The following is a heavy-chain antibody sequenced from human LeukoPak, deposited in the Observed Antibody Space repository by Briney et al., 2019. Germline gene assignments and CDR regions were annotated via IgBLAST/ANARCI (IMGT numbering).Heavy chain of an antibody. CDR1: GYTFTSYD. J-gene: IGHJ4*02. Sequence: GASVKVSCKASGYTFTSYDINWVRQATGQGLAWMGWMNPNSGNTGYAQKFQSIVTITRNTSISTAYMELSSLRSEDTAVYYCARETWYRPPMVRGVIGYWGQGTLVTVSS. D-gene: IGHD3-10*01. CDR3: ARETWYRPPMVRGVIGY. V-gene: IGHV1-8*03. CDR2: MNPNSGNT.